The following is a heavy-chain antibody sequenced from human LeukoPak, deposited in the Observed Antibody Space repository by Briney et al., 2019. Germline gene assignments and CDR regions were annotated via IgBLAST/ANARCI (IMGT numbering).Heavy chain of an antibody. D-gene: IGHD6-13*01. V-gene: IGHV3-30*01. CDR2: ISYDGSNK. Sequence: GGSLRLSCAASGFTFSSYAMHWVRQAPGKGLEWVAVISYDGSNKYYADSVKGRFTISRDNSKNTLYLQMNSLRAEDTAVYYCARERGSLAAAGTVYVQHWGQGNLGSVSS. CDR3: ARERGSLAAAGTVYVQH. CDR1: GFTFSSYA. J-gene: IGHJ1*01.